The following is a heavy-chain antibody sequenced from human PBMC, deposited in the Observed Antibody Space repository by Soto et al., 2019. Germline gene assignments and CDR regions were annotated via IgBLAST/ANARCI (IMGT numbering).Heavy chain of an antibody. Sequence: SETLCLTCSVSDYSINSDKYYWVWIRQPPGKGLEWIGSIYYRGNAYYNPSLQTRVTISLDKSKSQFSLKLNSVTAADSAVYFCARLEGLATISYYFDCWGPGALVAVAS. V-gene: IGHV4-39*01. J-gene: IGHJ4*02. D-gene: IGHD3-9*01. CDR2: IYYRGNA. CDR1: DYSINSDKYY. CDR3: ARLEGLATISYYFDC.